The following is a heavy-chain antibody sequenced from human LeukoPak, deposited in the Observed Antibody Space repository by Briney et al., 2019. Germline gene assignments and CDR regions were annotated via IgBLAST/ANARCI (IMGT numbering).Heavy chain of an antibody. CDR1: GYTFTGYG. CDR2: ISAYNGNT. CDR3: ATSIPDYYGSGSRNAFDI. Sequence: ASVKVSCKASGYTFTGYGISWVRQAPGQGLEWMGWISAYNGNTNYAQKLQGRVTMTTDTSTSTAYMELRSLRSDDTAVYYCATSIPDYYGSGSRNAFDIWGQGTMVTVSS. V-gene: IGHV1-18*01. D-gene: IGHD3-10*01. J-gene: IGHJ3*02.